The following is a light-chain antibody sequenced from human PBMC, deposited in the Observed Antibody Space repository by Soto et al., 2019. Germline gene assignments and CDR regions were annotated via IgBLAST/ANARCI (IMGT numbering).Light chain of an antibody. CDR2: AAS. J-gene: IGKJ1*01. CDR3: QQYYSYPRT. V-gene: IGKV1-8*01. CDR1: QGISSY. Sequence: AIRMTQSPSSLSASTGDRVTITCLASQGISSYLAWYQQKPAKAPKLLIYAASTLQSGVPSRFSGSGSGTDFTLTISCLQSEDFATYYCQQYYSYPRTFGQGTKVEIK.